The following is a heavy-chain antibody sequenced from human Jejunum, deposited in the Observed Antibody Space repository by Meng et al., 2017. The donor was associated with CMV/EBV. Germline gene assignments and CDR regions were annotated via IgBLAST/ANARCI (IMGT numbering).Heavy chain of an antibody. J-gene: IGHJ5*02. CDR3: ARDAPPNNYGWFDP. Sequence: QVQLQESGPGLVKLSETLSLTCTVSGGSISSYYWSWIRQPAGKGLEWIGRIYPNGNTNYNPSLKSRVTMSIDTSKNQFSLKLTSVTAADTAVYYCARDAPPNNYGWFDPWGQGTLVTASS. CDR2: IYPNGNT. D-gene: IGHD5-18*01. V-gene: IGHV4-4*07. CDR1: GGSISSYY.